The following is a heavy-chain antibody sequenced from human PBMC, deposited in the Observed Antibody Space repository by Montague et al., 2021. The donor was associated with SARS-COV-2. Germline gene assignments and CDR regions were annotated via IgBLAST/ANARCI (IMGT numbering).Heavy chain of an antibody. CDR1: GDSISSYY. CDR3: ARAQNTCFIANCVDYFEV. Sequence: SETLSLTCKVSGDSISSYYWSWIRQSPGKGPEWIGYVHYTESTEYNPSLKTRVTLSLYTPRTHFSLKLRSVTAADTAVYYCARAQNTCFIANCVDYFEVWGQGALVTVSS. V-gene: IGHV4-59*01. CDR2: VHYTEST. D-gene: IGHD1-1*01. J-gene: IGHJ4*02.